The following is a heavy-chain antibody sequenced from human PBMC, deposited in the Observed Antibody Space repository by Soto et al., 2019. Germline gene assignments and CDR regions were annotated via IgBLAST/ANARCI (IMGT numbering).Heavy chain of an antibody. D-gene: IGHD3-3*01. CDR2: ISAYNGNT. CDR1: GYTFTSYG. V-gene: IGHV1-18*01. CDR3: ARDDHYDFWSGYSA. J-gene: IGHJ5*02. Sequence: ASVKVSCKASGYTFTSYGISWVRQAPGQGLEWMGWISAYNGNTNYAQKLQGRVTMTTDTSTSTAYMELRSLRSDDTAVYYCARDDHYDFWSGYSAWGQGTLVTVSS.